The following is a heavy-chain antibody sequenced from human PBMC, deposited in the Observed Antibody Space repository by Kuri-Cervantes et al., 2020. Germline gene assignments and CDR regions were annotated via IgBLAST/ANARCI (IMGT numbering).Heavy chain of an antibody. CDR1: GFTFNNYA. Sequence: GESLKISCAASGFTFNNYAMHWVRQAPGKGLEWVTVISYDGNSKYYTDSVKGRFTISRDNSKNTLYLQMNSLRAEDTAVYYCAKDYPNRRLYQWLEWGYFDYWGQGTLVTVSS. D-gene: IGHD6-19*01. CDR3: AKDYPNRRLYQWLEWGYFDY. V-gene: IGHV3-30-3*01. CDR2: ISYDGNSK. J-gene: IGHJ4*02.